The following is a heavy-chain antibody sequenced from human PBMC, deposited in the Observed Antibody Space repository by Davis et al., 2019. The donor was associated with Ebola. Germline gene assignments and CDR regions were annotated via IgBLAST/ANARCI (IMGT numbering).Heavy chain of an antibody. CDR2: VYHSGTT. Sequence: PSETLSLTCSVSGVSIRGSLDYWGWIRQSPGKGLEWIGSVYHSGTTYYNPSLNSRVTLSVDTSKNQFSLKLNSVTPEDTAVYYCGRGWLRTGIDYWGQGTLVTVSS. CDR1: GVSIRGSLDY. CDR3: GRGWLRTGIDY. J-gene: IGHJ4*02. V-gene: IGHV4-39*01. D-gene: IGHD5-12*01.